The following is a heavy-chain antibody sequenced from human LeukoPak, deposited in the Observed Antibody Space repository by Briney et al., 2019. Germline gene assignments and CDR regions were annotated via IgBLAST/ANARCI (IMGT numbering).Heavy chain of an antibody. CDR1: GYTFTSYG. CDR2: IYPGDSDT. V-gene: IGHV5-51*01. CDR3: TRQSQTSYKIHGQNWFDP. D-gene: IGHD1-14*01. J-gene: IGHJ5*02. Sequence: KVSCKASGYTFTSYGISWVRQMPGEGLEWMGIIYPGDSDTRYSPSFQGLVTISADKTTNTAYLEWNSLKASDSAMYYCTRQSQTSYKIHGQNWFDPWGQGTLVSVSS.